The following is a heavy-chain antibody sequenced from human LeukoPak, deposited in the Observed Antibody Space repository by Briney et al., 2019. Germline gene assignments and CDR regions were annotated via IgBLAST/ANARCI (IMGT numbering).Heavy chain of an antibody. V-gene: IGHV5-10-1*01. Sequence: GESLKISCKGSGYSFTSYWISWVRQMPGKGLEWMGRIVPSDSYTNYSPSFQGHVTISAGKSISTAYLQWSSLKASDTAMYDCARHYGSGSYYESWFDPWGQGTLVTVSS. CDR3: ARHYGSGSYYESWFDP. CDR1: GYSFTSYW. CDR2: IVPSDSYT. J-gene: IGHJ5*02. D-gene: IGHD3-10*01.